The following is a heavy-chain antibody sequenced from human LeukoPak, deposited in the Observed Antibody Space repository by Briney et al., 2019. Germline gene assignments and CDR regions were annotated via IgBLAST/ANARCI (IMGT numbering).Heavy chain of an antibody. V-gene: IGHV4-39*07. CDR3: TRIECIDGSCYPFYY. CDR2: IHYSGST. D-gene: IGHD2-15*01. J-gene: IGHJ4*02. Sequence: PSETLSLTCTVSGGSITSRTYYWGWIRQPPGKGLEWIGSIHYSGSTYYSPSLKSRVTISVDTSKNQFSLMLRSVTAADTAVYYCTRIECIDGSCYPFYYWGPGTLVIVSS. CDR1: GGSITSRTYY.